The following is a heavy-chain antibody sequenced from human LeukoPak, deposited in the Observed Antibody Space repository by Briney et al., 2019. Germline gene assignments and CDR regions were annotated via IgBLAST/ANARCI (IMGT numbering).Heavy chain of an antibody. CDR2: IYSSGST. CDR1: GGSISSGGYY. D-gene: IGHD6-13*01. CDR3: ARAPPRGSTWFFDY. V-gene: IGHV4-31*03. Sequence: SQTLSLTCTVSGGSISSGGYYWGWIRQHPGKGLEWIGYIYSSGSTYYNPSLKSRLTISVDTSKNQFSLTLSSVTAADTAMYYCARAPPRGSTWFFDYWGQGTLVTVSS. J-gene: IGHJ4*02.